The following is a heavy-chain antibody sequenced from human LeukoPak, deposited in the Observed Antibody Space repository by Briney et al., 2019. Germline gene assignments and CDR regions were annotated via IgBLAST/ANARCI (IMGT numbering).Heavy chain of an antibody. V-gene: IGHV4-39*01. CDR3: VRLNGGYYEAIFYY. CDR2: MYYSGST. D-gene: IGHD3-22*01. J-gene: IGHJ4*02. CDR1: GGSISSSSYY. Sequence: KPSETLSLTCTVSGGSISSSSYYWGWIRQPPGKGLECIGSMYYSGSTYYNPPLKSRVTISVDTSKNQFSLNLRSVTAADTAVYYCVRLNGGYYEAIFYYCGQGTLVTVSS.